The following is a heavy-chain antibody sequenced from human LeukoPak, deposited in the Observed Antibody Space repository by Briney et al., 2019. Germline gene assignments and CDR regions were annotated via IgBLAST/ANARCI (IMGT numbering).Heavy chain of an antibody. Sequence: PSETLSLTCTVSGGSISSYYWSWIRQPPGKGLEWIGNIDYSRDTNYNPSLRSRVTIFVDKSRNQFPLKLNSVTAADTAVYYCARNGPHYYDKSGYLDSWGQGTLVTVSS. CDR3: ARNGPHYYDKSGYLDS. CDR2: IDYSRDT. V-gene: IGHV4-59*03. J-gene: IGHJ4*02. CDR1: GGSISSYY. D-gene: IGHD3-22*01.